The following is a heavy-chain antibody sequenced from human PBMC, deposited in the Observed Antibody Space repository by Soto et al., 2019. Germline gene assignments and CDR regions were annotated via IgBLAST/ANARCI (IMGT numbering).Heavy chain of an antibody. CDR2: IYWDADK. V-gene: IGHV2-5*02. Sequence: QITLKESGPTLVKPTQTLTLTCTFPGFSFSSIGEGVGWIRQPPGKALEWLALIYWDADKRYSPSLKRRLTLTKDTSKNQVVLTMTNMDPVDTATYYCVQSRCGGDCLQSYSSHSYYGLDVWGQGTTVTVSS. CDR1: GFSFSSIGEG. J-gene: IGHJ6*02. D-gene: IGHD2-21*02. CDR3: VQSRCGGDCLQSYSSHSYYGLDV.